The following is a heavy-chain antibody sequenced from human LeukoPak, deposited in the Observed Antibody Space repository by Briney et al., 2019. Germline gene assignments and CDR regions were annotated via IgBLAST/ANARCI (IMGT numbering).Heavy chain of an antibody. V-gene: IGHV4-30-2*01. Sequence: PSQTLSLTCAVSGGSISSGGYSWSWIRQPPGKGLEWIGYIYHSGSTYYTPSLKSRVTTSVARSKNQFSLKLSSVTAADTAVYYCARGSDSSGYYFFDYWGQGTLVTVSS. CDR2: IYHSGST. D-gene: IGHD3-22*01. J-gene: IGHJ4*02. CDR3: ARGSDSSGYYFFDY. CDR1: GGSISSGGYS.